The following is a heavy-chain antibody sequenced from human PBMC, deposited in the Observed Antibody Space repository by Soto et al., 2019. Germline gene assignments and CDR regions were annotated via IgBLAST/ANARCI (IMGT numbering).Heavy chain of an antibody. CDR3: TRDPPVSPRFYYMDV. CDR2: IRSKTYGGTT. D-gene: IGHD2-8*01. J-gene: IGHJ6*03. CDR1: GFTFGDYA. Sequence: GGSLRLSCSASGFTFGDYAMSWFRQAPGKGLEWVGFIRSKTYGGTTECAASVEGRFTISRDDSKSIAYLQMNSLKTEDTAVYYCTRDPPVSPRFYYMDVWGKGTTVTVSS. V-gene: IGHV3-49*03.